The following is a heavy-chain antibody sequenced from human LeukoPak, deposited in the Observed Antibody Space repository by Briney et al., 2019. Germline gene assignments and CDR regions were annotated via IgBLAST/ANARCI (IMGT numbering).Heavy chain of an antibody. D-gene: IGHD3-9*01. CDR1: GGSISSGGYY. CDR2: IFHSGST. CDR3: ARRGILTGYFDY. J-gene: IGHJ4*02. Sequence: SETLSLTCTVSGGSISSGGYYWSWIRQPPGKGLEWIGYIFHSGSTYYNPSLKSRVTISVDTSKNQFSLKLSSVTAADTAVYYCARRGILTGYFDYWGQGTLVTVSS. V-gene: IGHV4-30-2*02.